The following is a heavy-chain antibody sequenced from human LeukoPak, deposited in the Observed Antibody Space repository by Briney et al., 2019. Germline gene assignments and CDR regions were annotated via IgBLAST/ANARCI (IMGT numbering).Heavy chain of an antibody. CDR2: IYYSGST. D-gene: IGHD3-3*01. CDR1: GGSISSYY. CDR3: ARELRFSSYYYYMDV. J-gene: IGHJ6*03. V-gene: IGHV4-59*01. Sequence: PSETLSLTCTVSGGSISSYYWSWIRQPPGQGLEWIGYIYYSGSTNYNPSLKSRVTISVDTSKNQFSLKLSSVTAADPAVYYCARELRFSSYYYYMDVWGKGTTVTVSS.